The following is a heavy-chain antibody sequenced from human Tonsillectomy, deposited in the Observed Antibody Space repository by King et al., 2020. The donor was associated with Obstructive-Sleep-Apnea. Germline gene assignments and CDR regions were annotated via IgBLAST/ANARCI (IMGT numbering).Heavy chain of an antibody. CDR3: ARSPYGSGIIDWFDP. J-gene: IGHJ5*02. D-gene: IGHD3-10*01. V-gene: IGHV4-59*01. CDR2: IYYSGSS. Sequence: VQLQESGPGLVKPSETLSLTCTVSGGSISSYYWSWIRQPPGKGLEWIGYIYYSGSSNYNPSLKSRVTISVDTSKNQFSLILSSMTAADTAVYYCARSPYGSGIIDWFDPWGQGTLVTVSS. CDR1: GGSISSYY.